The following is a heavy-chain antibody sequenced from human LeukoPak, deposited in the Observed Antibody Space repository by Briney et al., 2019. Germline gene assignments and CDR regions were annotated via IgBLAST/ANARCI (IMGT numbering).Heavy chain of an antibody. J-gene: IGHJ3*01. CDR2: IYNTGST. Sequence: PSETLSLTCTVSGGSISSYYWSWIRQPPGKGLEWIGNIYNTGSTNYSPSLKSRVTISVDTSKNQFSLRLSSVTAAVTDVYYCARPYSSGWRGAFDVWGQGTMVTVS. CDR3: ARPYSSGWRGAFDV. CDR1: GGSISSYY. V-gene: IGHV4-59*01. D-gene: IGHD6-25*01.